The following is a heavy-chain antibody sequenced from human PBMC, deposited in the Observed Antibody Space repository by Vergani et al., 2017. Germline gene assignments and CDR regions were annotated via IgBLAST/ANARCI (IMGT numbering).Heavy chain of an antibody. CDR1: GGTFSSYA. V-gene: IGHV1-69*13. D-gene: IGHD6-19*01. CDR2: IIPIFGTA. Sequence: QVQLVQSGAEVKKPGSSVKVSCKASGGTFSSYAISWVRQAPGQGLEWMGRIIPIFGTANYAQKFQGRVTITADESTSTAYMELSSLRSEYTAVYYCARAVDSSGWYGYYYYYYGMDVWGQGTTVTVSS. CDR3: ARAVDSSGWYGYYYYYYGMDV. J-gene: IGHJ6*02.